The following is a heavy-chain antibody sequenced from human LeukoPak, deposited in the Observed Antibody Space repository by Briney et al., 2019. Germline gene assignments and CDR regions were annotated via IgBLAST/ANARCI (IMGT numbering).Heavy chain of an antibody. V-gene: IGHV3-30*02. J-gene: IGHJ4*02. D-gene: IGHD6-19*01. CDR1: GFTFSNYG. CDR3: AKDSSKWSLDS. CDR2: LRYDGNN. Sequence: GGSLRLSCATSGFTFSNYGMHWVRQAPGKGLEWVAFLRYDGNNNYADSVKGRFTISRDNSKNTLSLQMNSLRAEDTALYYCAKDSSKWSLDSWGQGTLVTVSS.